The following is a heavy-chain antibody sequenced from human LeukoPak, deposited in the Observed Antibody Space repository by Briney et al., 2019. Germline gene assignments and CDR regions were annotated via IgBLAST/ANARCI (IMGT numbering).Heavy chain of an antibody. D-gene: IGHD2-2*01. CDR2: IYYSGST. J-gene: IGHJ5*02. V-gene: IGHV4-39*01. Sequence: SETLSLTCTVSGGSISSSSYYWGWIRQPPGKGLEWIGSIYYSGSTYYNPSLKSRVTISVDTSKNQFSLKLSSVTAADTAVYYCASVPGRYQLYNWFDPWGQGTLVTVSS. CDR3: ASVPGRYQLYNWFDP. CDR1: GGSISSSSYY.